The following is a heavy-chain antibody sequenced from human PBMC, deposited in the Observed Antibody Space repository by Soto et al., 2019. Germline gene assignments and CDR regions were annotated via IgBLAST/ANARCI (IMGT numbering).Heavy chain of an antibody. D-gene: IGHD6-13*01. CDR3: ARDRYIAAAGLTLDFDY. CDR1: GYTFTSYG. J-gene: IGHJ4*02. Sequence: ASVKVSCKASGYTFTSYGISWVRQAPGQGLEWMGWISAYNGNTNYAQKLQGRVTMTTDTSTSTAYMELRSLRSDDTAVYYCARDRYIAAAGLTLDFDYWGQGTLVTVSS. CDR2: ISAYNGNT. V-gene: IGHV1-18*01.